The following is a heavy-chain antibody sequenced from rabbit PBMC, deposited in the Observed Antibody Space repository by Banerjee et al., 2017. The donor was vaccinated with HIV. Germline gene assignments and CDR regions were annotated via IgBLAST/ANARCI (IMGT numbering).Heavy chain of an antibody. CDR2: IYTGSGNT. J-gene: IGHJ4*01. CDR3: GRSGYGTAGWDL. D-gene: IGHD7-1*01. V-gene: IGHV1S40*01. CDR1: GLDFNNGYW. Sequence: QSLEESGGGLVQPGASLTLTCKASGLDFNNGYWMNWVRQAPGKGLEWIGYIYTGSGNTWYASWAKGRFTISKTSSTTVTLQMTSLTAADTATYFCGRSGYGTAGWDLWGPGTLVTVS.